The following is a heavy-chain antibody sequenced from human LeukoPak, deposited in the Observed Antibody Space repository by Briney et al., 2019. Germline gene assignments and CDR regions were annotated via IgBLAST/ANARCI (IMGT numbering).Heavy chain of an antibody. J-gene: IGHJ4*02. CDR2: IILSGSDK. CDR3: ATGNFKYGSGWWDY. D-gene: IGHD6-19*01. Sequence: PGGSLRLSCAASGFTFSSYTMNWVRQAPGKGLEWVLSIILSGSDKYYTDSVKGRFTIYRDNAKNSLYLQMKSLSAEDRALFYCATGNFKYGSGWWDYWGQGTLVTVSS. V-gene: IGHV3-21*04. CDR1: GFTFSSYT.